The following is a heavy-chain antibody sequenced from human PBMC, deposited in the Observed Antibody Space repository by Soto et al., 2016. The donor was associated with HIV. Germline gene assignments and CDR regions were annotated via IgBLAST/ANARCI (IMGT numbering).Heavy chain of an antibody. J-gene: IGHJ6*03. V-gene: IGHV1-69*10. Sequence: QVQLVQSRSEVKKPGSSVKVSCKASGGTFSNSAISWVRQAPGQGLEWMGGIIPILGITNYAQKFQGRVTISADKFTTTAYMELSSLRSEDTAVYYCARDVYPNNWYPRDSYYYYMDVWGGGTTVTVSS. CDR1: GGTFSNSA. CDR3: ARDVYPNNWYPRDSYYYYMDV. D-gene: IGHD1-1*01. CDR2: IIPILGIT.